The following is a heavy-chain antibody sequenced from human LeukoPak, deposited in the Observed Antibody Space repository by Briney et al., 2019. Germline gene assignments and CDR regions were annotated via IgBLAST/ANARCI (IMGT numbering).Heavy chain of an antibody. CDR3: ARAGDGYNHYYYYYMDV. Sequence: PSETLSLTCTVSGGSISSYYWSWIRQPPGKGLEWIGYIYYSGSTNYNPSLKSRVTISVDTSKNQFSLKLSSVTAADTAVYYCARAGDGYNHYYYYYMDVWGKGTTVTVSS. D-gene: IGHD5-24*01. CDR1: GGSISSYY. CDR2: IYYSGST. J-gene: IGHJ6*03. V-gene: IGHV4-59*12.